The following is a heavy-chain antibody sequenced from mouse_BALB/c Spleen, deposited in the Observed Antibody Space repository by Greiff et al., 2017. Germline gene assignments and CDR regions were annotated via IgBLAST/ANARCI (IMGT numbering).Heavy chain of an antibody. CDR2: ISSGGST. CDR1: GFTFSSYA. V-gene: IGHV5-6-5*01. J-gene: IGHJ4*01. CDR3: ARDYYAMDY. Sequence: EVMLVESGGGLVKPGGSLKLSCAASGFTFSSYAMSWVRQTPEKRLEWVASISSGGSTYYPDSVKGRFTISRDNARNNLYLQMSSLRSEDTAMYYCARDYYAMDYWGQGTSLTVSS.